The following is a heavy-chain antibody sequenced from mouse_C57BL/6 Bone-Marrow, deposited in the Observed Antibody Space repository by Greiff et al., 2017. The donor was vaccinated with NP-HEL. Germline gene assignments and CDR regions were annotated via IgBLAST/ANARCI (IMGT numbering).Heavy chain of an antibody. J-gene: IGHJ4*01. CDR2: ISSGGSYT. D-gene: IGHD2-3*01. CDR3: ARHERPDGYYLNYAMDY. V-gene: IGHV5-6*01. Sequence: EVQGVESGGDLVKPGGSLKLSCAASGFTFSSYGMSWVRQTPDKRLEWVATISSGGSYTYYPDSVKGRFTISRDNAKNTLYLQMSSLKSEDTAMYYCARHERPDGYYLNYAMDYWGQGTSVTVSS. CDR1: GFTFSSYG.